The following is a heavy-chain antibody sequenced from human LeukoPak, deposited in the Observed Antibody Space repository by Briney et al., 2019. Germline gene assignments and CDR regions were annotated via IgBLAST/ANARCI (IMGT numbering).Heavy chain of an antibody. CDR3: ARGIVVVPAAIGPYFDY. CDR2: INHSGST. V-gene: IGHV4-34*01. CDR1: GGSFSGYY. Sequence: SETLSLTCAVYGGSFSGYYWSWIRQPPGKGLEWIGEINHSGSTNYNPSLKSRVTISVDTSKNQFSLKLSSVTAADTAVYYCARGIVVVPAAIGPYFDYWGQGTLVTVSS. J-gene: IGHJ4*02. D-gene: IGHD2-2*01.